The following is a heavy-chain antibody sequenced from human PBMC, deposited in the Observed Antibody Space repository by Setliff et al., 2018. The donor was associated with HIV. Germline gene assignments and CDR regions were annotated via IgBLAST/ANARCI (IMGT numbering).Heavy chain of an antibody. CDR2: IYYTGFT. D-gene: IGHD3-10*01. CDR1: GGSISSNSYS. CDR3: ARSIYGSGSYPLDY. V-gene: IGHV4-39*07. Sequence: PSETLSLTCTVSGGSISSNSYSWGWIRQPPGKGLECIGRIYYTGFTDYNPSLKSRLTMSVDTSKNQFSLKLSSVTSADTAVYFCARSIYGSGSYPLDYWCQVILVTVSS. J-gene: IGHJ4*02.